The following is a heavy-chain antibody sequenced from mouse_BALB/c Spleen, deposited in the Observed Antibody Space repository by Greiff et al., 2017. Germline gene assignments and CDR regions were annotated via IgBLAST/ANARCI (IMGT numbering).Heavy chain of an antibody. D-gene: IGHD2-2*01. J-gene: IGHJ4*01. V-gene: IGHV1-54*01. CDR3: AREGDYGYERAMDD. CDR1: GYAFTNYL. CDR2: INPGSGGT. Sequence: QVQLKESGAELVRPGTSVKVSCKASGYAFTNYLIEWVKQRPGQGLEWIGVINPGSGGTNYNEKFKGKATLTADKSSSTAYMQLSSLTSDDSAVYFCAREGDYGYERAMDDWGQGTSVTVSS.